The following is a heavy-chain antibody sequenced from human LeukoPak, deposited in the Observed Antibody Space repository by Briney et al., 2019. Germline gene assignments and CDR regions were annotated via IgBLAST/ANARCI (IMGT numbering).Heavy chain of an antibody. CDR2: INPNSGGT. CDR3: ARGDYVWGSYRPFFVFDY. D-gene: IGHD3-16*02. CDR1: GYTFTGYY. Sequence: ASVKVSCKASGYTFTGYYMHWVRQAPGQGLEWMGWINPNSGGTNYAQKFQGRVTMTRDTSINTAYMELSRLRSDDTAVYYCARGDYVWGSYRPFFVFDYWGQGTLVTVSS. J-gene: IGHJ4*02. V-gene: IGHV1-2*02.